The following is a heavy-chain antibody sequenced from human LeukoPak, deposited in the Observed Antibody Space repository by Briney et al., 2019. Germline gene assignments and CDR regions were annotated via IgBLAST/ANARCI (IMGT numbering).Heavy chain of an antibody. V-gene: IGHV1-2*06. CDR3: ARGQDGYNDDY. J-gene: IGHJ4*02. CDR1: GYTFTGYY. Sequence: ASVKVSCKASGYTFTGYYMHWVRQAPGQGLEWMGRINPSSGGTNYAQKFQGRVTMTRDTSISTAYMELSRLRSDDTAVYYCARGQDGYNDDYWGQGTLVTVSS. D-gene: IGHD5-24*01. CDR2: INPSSGGT.